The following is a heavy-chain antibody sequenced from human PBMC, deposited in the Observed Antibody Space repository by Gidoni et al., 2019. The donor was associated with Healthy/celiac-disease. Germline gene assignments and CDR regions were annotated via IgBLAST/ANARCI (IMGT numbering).Heavy chain of an antibody. J-gene: IGHJ4*02. Sequence: QLQLQESGPGLVKPSETLSLTCTVSGGSISTSGYYWGWIRQPPGKGLEWIGGIYYSGSTYYNPSLKSRVTISVDTSKTQFSLKLSAVTAADTAVYYCARLLVAGSPADYWGQGTLVTVSS. D-gene: IGHD6-19*01. CDR3: ARLLVAGSPADY. CDR2: IYYSGST. CDR1: GGSISTSGYY. V-gene: IGHV4-39*01.